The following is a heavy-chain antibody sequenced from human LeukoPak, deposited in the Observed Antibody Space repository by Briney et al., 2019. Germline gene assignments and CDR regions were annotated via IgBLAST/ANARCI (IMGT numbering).Heavy chain of an antibody. CDR3: AKDSGNYANYYFDH. Sequence: GGSLRLSCAASGFTFSTYAMHWVRQAPGKGLEWVTVISYDGRDKKYADSVKGRFSISRDNSKSTLYLQMDSLRSEDTAVYYCAKDSGNYANYYFDHWGQGTLVTVSS. CDR2: ISYDGRDK. CDR1: GFTFSTYA. J-gene: IGHJ4*02. V-gene: IGHV3-30*04. D-gene: IGHD1-26*01.